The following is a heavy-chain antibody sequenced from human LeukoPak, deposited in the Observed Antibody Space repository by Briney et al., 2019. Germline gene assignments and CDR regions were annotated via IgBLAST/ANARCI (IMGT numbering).Heavy chain of an antibody. CDR3: PKGGDRGVIDY. CDR1: GFTFSTYG. Sequence: GGSLRLSCAASGFTFSTYGMHWVRQAPGKGLEWVAFIQSDGTNKYYADSVKGRFTISRDNSKNTLHLQMNSLRVEDTAVYYCPKGGDRGVIDYWGQGTLATVSS. V-gene: IGHV3-30*02. CDR2: IQSDGTNK. J-gene: IGHJ4*02. D-gene: IGHD3-10*01.